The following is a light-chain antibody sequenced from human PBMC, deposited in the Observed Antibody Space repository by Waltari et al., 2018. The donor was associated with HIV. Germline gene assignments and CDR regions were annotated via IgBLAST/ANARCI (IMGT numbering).Light chain of an antibody. V-gene: IGLV4-69*01. Sequence: QLVLTQSPSASASLRASVKLTCTLSSGHSNYAIAWHQHQPEKAPRYLMRLNSDGSYLKADVITDRFSGSCSEAARYLIIAILQAEEEADYYCQTWTTGIVLFGGGTKLTVL. CDR2: LNSDGSY. J-gene: IGLJ2*01. CDR1: SGHSNYA. CDR3: QTWTTGIVL.